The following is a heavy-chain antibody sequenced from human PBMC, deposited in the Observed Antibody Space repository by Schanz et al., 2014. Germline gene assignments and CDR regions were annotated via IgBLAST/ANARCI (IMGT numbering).Heavy chain of an antibody. Sequence: EGKEEESGGFLFIPLDSLRLSCAASGFTFSSYNINWVRQAPGKGLEYISSISPSSSYIYYADSVKGRFTISRDNAKNSLYLQMNSLRAEDAAVYYCARVELSVYYYAMDVWGQGTTVTVSS. D-gene: IGHD2-15*01. CDR1: GFTFSSYN. CDR3: ARVELSVYYYAMDV. J-gene: IGHJ6*02. V-gene: IGHV3-21*02. CDR2: ISPSSSYI.